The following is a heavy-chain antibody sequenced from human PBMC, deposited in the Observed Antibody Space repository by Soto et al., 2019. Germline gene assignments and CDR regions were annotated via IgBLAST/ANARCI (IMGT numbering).Heavy chain of an antibody. D-gene: IGHD2-15*01. V-gene: IGHV4-59*08. Sequence: PSETLSLTCTVSGSSISSYYWSWIRHPPGKGLEWIGYIYYSGSTNYNPSLKSRVTISVDTSKNQFSLKLSSVTAADTAVYYCARTCSGGSCYTVGGFDIWGQGTMVTVS. CDR2: IYYSGST. CDR3: ARTCSGGSCYTVGGFDI. CDR1: GSSISSYY. J-gene: IGHJ3*02.